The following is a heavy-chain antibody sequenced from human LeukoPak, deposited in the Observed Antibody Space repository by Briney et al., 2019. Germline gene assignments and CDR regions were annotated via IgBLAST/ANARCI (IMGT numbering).Heavy chain of an antibody. CDR1: GFTFSSYA. J-gene: IGHJ6*04. D-gene: IGHD3-10*02. CDR2: ISSSGSTI. V-gene: IGHV3-48*03. CDR3: AELGITMIGGV. Sequence: GGSLRLSCAASGFTFSSYAMNWVRQAPGKGLEWVSYISSSGSTIYYADSVKGRFTISRDNAKNSLCLQMNSLRAEDTAVYYCAELGITMIGGVWGKGTTVTISS.